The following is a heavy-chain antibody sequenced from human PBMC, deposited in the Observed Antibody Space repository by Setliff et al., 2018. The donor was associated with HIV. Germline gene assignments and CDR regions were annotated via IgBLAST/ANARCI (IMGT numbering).Heavy chain of an antibody. CDR1: GDSVSSTSGA. CDR3: AGGTWFDGLDS. D-gene: IGHD3-9*01. CDR2: TYYRSEWKN. V-gene: IGHV6-1*01. Sequence: SQTLSLTCVISGDSVSSTSGAWTWIRQSPSGGLEWRGRTYYRSEWKNDYAGSLKSRITVNADTSKNQFSLHLKSVTPEDSAVYYCAGGTWFDGLDSWSQGSLVTVSS. J-gene: IGHJ4*02.